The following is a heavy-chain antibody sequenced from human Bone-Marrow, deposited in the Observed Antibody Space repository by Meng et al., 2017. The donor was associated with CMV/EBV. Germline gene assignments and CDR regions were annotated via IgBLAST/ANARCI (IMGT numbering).Heavy chain of an antibody. CDR3: ARDYDFWSALNWFDP. J-gene: IGHJ5*02. Sequence: GSSISSSSYYWGWIRQPPGKGLEWIGSIYYSGSTYYNPSLKSRVTISVDTSKNQFSLKLSSVTAADTAVYYCARDYDFWSALNWFDPWGQGTLVTVSS. CDR2: IYYSGST. V-gene: IGHV4-39*07. CDR1: GSSISSSSYY. D-gene: IGHD3-3*01.